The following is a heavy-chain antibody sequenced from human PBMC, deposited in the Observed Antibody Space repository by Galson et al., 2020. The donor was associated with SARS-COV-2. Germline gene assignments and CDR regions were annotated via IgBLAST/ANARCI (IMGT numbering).Heavy chain of an antibody. V-gene: IGHV3-23*01. Sequence: GGSLRLSCAASGFTFSSYAMSWVRQAPRKGLEWVSAISGNGGRTYYADSVKGRFTISRDNSKNTLYLQMISLRAEDTAVYYCAKHPAAIFLWVGNSYYGMDVWGQ. D-gene: IGHD2-2*02. CDR2: ISGNGGRT. J-gene: IGHJ6*02. CDR3: AKHPAAIFLWVGNSYYGMDV. CDR1: GFTFSSYA.